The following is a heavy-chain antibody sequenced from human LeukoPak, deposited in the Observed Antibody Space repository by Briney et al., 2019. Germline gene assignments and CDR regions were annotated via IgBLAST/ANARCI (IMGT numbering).Heavy chain of an antibody. V-gene: IGHV4-39*07. J-gene: IGHJ6*02. D-gene: IGHD6-19*01. CDR1: GGSISTTTHY. Sequence: SETLSLTCTVSGGSISTTTHYWGWIRQPPGKGLEWIGSVYYSGSAYYNPSLKSRVTISVDTSKNQFSLRLTSVTAADTAVYYCARDLVPGIAVAGLYYYYGMDVWGQGTTVTVSS. CDR2: VYYSGSA. CDR3: ARDLVPGIAVAGLYYYYGMDV.